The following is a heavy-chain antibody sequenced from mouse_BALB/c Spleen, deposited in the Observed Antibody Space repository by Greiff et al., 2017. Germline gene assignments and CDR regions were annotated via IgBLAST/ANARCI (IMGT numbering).Heavy chain of an antibody. CDR2: IDPANGNT. CDR3: APYDYDRYFDV. D-gene: IGHD2-4*01. CDR1: GFNIKDTY. Sequence: VQLQQSGAELVKPGASVKLSCTASGFNIKDTYMHWVKQRPEQGLEWIGRIDPANGNTKYDPKFQGKATITADTSSNTAYLQLSSLTSEDTAVYYCAPYDYDRYFDVWGAGTTVTVSS. V-gene: IGHV14-3*02. J-gene: IGHJ1*01.